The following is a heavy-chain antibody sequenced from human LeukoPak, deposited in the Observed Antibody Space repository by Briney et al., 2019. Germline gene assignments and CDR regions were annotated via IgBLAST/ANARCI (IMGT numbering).Heavy chain of an antibody. J-gene: IGHJ4*02. CDR3: TTDQGERIMITFGGVIVNEY. D-gene: IGHD3-16*02. V-gene: IGHV3-15*01. CDR2: IKSNAGGGTT. CDR1: GFTFSNAW. Sequence: PGGSLRLSCAASGFTFSNAWMSWVRQAPGKGLEWVGRIKSNAGGGTTDYAAPVKGRFTSSRDNSKNTLYLQMNSLKTEHTAVYYCTTDQGERIMITFGGVIVNEYWAQGTLVTVSS.